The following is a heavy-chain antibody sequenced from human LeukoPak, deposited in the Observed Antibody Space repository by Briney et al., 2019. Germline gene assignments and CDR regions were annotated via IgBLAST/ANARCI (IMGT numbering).Heavy chain of an antibody. CDR2: INPNSGGT. CDR3: VRGPPNWGYDD. J-gene: IGHJ4*02. V-gene: IGHV1-2*06. Sequence: ASVKVSCKASGYTFTDYYMQWVRQAPGQGLEWMGRINPNSGGTNSAQKFQDRVTMTRDTSISTAYMELSSLRSEDTAVYYCVRGPPNWGYDDWGQGTLVTVSS. CDR1: GYTFTDYY. D-gene: IGHD7-27*01.